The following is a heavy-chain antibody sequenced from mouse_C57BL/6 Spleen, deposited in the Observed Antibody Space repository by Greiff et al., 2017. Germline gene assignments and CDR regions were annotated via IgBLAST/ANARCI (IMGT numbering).Heavy chain of an antibody. CDR2: IDPEDGET. J-gene: IGHJ3*01. CDR3: ARWLQAWFAY. CDR1: GFNIKDYY. V-gene: IGHV14-2*01. D-gene: IGHD2-2*01. Sequence: EVQLVESGAELVKPGASVKLSCTASGFNIKDYYMHWVKQRTEQGLEWIGRIDPEDGETKYAPKFPGKATITADTSSNTAYLQLSSLTSEDTAVYYCARWLQAWFAYWGQGTLVTVSA.